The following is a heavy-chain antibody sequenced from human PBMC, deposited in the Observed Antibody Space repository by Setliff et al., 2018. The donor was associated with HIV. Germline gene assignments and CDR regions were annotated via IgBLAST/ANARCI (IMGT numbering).Heavy chain of an antibody. V-gene: IGHV4-31*03. CDR3: ARVPPLKAFGGVISLYYFDY. J-gene: IGHJ4*02. CDR1: GGSISSGGYY. CDR2: IYYSGST. D-gene: IGHD3-16*02. Sequence: SETLSLTCTVSGGSISSGGYYWSWIRQHPGKGLEWNGYIYYSGSTYYNPSLKSRVTISVDTSKNQFSLKLSSVTAADTAVYYCARVPPLKAFGGVISLYYFDYWGQGTLVTVSS.